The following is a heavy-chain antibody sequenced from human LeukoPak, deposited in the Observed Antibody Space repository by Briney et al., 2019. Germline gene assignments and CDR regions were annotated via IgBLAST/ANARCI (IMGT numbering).Heavy chain of an antibody. V-gene: IGHV4-39*07. D-gene: IGHD1-26*01. CDR3: AREGGATSYFDY. J-gene: IGHJ4*02. Sequence: SETLSLTCTVSGGSISGSSYYWGWIRQPPGKGLEWIGSIYYSGSTYYNPSLKSRVTISVDTSKNQFSLKLSSVTAADTAVYYCAREGGATSYFDYWGQGTLVTVSS. CDR2: IYYSGST. CDR1: GGSISGSSYY.